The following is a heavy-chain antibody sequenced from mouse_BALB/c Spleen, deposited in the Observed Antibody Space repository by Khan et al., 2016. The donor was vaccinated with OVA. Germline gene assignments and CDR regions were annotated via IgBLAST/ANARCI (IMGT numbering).Heavy chain of an antibody. D-gene: IGHD2-1*01. CDR1: GYSFTGYF. Sequence: VQLKQSGPELVRPGASVKISCKASGYSFTGYFMNWVMQSHGKSLEWIGRINPHIGETFYNQRFKDKATLTADKSSSTVYMELSRLTSEDSAVYFCARHEDYGNWLDYWGQGTTLTVSS. V-gene: IGHV1-20*01. J-gene: IGHJ2*01. CDR3: ARHEDYGNWLDY. CDR2: INPHIGET.